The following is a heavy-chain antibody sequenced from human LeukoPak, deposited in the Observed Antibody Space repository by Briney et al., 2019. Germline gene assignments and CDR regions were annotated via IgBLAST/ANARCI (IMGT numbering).Heavy chain of an antibody. D-gene: IGHD6-6*01. CDR2: ISGSGGDT. J-gene: IGHJ4*02. Sequence: TGGSLRLSCAASGFTFSSYAMSWVRQAPGKGLEWVSAISGSGGDTSYADSVKGRFTISGDNSKNTLYLQMNSLRAEDTAVYYCAKAPYSSSSGVFDYWGQGTLVTVSS. CDR3: AKAPYSSSSGVFDY. V-gene: IGHV3-23*01. CDR1: GFTFSSYA.